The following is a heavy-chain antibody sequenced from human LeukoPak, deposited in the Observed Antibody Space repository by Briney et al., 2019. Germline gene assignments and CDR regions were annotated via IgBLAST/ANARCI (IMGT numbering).Heavy chain of an antibody. D-gene: IGHD6-19*01. CDR3: AKTTAGYSSAWYPGWPMDY. V-gene: IGHV3-23*01. CDR2: ISGSGGIT. J-gene: IGHJ4*02. Sequence: GGSPRLSCAASGFTFGSYAIYWVRQAPGKGLEWVSGISGSGGITYFADSVKGRFTISRDNSKNTVYLQINSLRAEDTALYYCAKTTAGYSSAWYPGWPMDYWGQGTLVTVSS. CDR1: GFTFGSYA.